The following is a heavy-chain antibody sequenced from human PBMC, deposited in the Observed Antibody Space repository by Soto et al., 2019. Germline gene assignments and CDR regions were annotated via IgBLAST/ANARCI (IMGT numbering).Heavy chain of an antibody. J-gene: IGHJ5*02. CDR3: AFGELFTGHRPNWFDP. Sequence: QVQLVQSGAEVKKPGSSVKVSCKASGGTFSSYTISWVRQAPGQGLEWMGRIIPILGIANYAQKFQGRVTITADKSTSTADMELSSVRTEDTAVYYCAFGELFTGHRPNWFDPWGQGTLVTVSS. CDR2: IIPILGIA. D-gene: IGHD3-10*01. V-gene: IGHV1-69*02. CDR1: GGTFSSYT.